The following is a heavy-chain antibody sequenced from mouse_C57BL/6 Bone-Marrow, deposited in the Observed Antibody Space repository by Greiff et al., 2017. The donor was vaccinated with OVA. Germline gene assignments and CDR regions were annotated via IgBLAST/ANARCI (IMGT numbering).Heavy chain of an antibody. J-gene: IGHJ1*03. CDR2: INPNNGGT. CDR3: ASSYYYGSSFDV. V-gene: IGHV1-18*01. CDR1: GYTFTDYN. D-gene: IGHD1-1*01. Sequence: EVQLQQSGPELVKPGASVKIPCKASGYTFTDYNMDWVKQSHGKSLEWIGDINPNNGGTIYNQKFKGKATLTVDKSSSTAYMELRSLTSEDTAVYYCASSYYYGSSFDVWGTGTTVTVSS.